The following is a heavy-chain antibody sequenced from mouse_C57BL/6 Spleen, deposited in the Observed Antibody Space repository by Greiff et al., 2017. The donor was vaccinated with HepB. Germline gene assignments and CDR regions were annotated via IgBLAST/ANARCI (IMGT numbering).Heavy chain of an antibody. CDR1: GYSFTGYF. J-gene: IGHJ1*03. V-gene: IGHV1-20*01. CDR3: ARSGLRSWYFDV. D-gene: IGHD1-1*01. Sequence: VQLKESGPELVKPGDSVKISCKASGYSFTGYFMNWVMQSHGKSLEWIGRINPYNGDTFYNQKFKGKATLTVDKSSSTAHMELRSLTSEDSAVYYCARSGLRSWYFDVWGTGTTVTVSS. CDR2: INPYNGDT.